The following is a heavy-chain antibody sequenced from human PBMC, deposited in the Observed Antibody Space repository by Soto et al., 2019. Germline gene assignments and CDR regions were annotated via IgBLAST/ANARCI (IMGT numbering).Heavy chain of an antibody. D-gene: IGHD3-3*02. CDR2: MNPNSGNT. J-gene: IGHJ6*02. CDR1: GYTFTSYY. V-gene: IGHV1-8*01. Sequence: ASVKVSCKASGYTFTSYYINWVLQATGQGLEWMGWMNPNSGNTGYAQKFQGRVTMTRNTSISTAYMELSSLRSEDTAVYYCASYGAFIDGMDVWGQGTTVTVSS. CDR3: ASYGAFIDGMDV.